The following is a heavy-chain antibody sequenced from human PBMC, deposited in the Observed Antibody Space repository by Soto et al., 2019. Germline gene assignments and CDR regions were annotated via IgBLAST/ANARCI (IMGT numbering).Heavy chain of an antibody. CDR2: MSPNSGNT. V-gene: IGHV1-18*01. J-gene: IGHJ4*02. D-gene: IGHD3-3*01. CDR1: GYTFTSYG. Sequence: ASVKVSCKASGYTFTSYGISWVRQAPGQGLEWMGWMSPNSGNTNYAQKLQGRVTMTTDTSTSTAYMELSSLRSEDTAVYYCARGADDFWSGYYGLVDYWGQGTLVTVSS. CDR3: ARGADDFWSGYYGLVDY.